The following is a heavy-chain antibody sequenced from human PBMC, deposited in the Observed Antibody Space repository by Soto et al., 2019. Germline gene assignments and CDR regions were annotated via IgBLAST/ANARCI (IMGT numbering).Heavy chain of an antibody. CDR3: AKEGGLSGSYYISSSYYFYY. CDR2: ISYDGRNT. CDR1: GFTFSSYG. D-gene: IGHD1-26*01. V-gene: IGHV3-30*18. J-gene: IGHJ4*02. Sequence: QVQLVESGGGVVQPGRSLRLSCVASGFTFSSYGMHWVRQAPGKGLEWVAIISYDGRNTYSADSVKGRFTISRDNSKNTLYLQMNSLRAEDTSVYYCAKEGGLSGSYYISSSYYFYYWGQGTLVTVAS.